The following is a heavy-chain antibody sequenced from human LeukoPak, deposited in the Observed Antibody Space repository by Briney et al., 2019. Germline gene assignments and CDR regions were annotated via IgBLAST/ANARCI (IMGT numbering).Heavy chain of an antibody. CDR3: ASITIFGVVTALDV. J-gene: IGHJ6*04. CDR2: IFYTGNT. D-gene: IGHD3-3*01. V-gene: IGHV4-39*01. Sequence: SETLSLTCTVSGGSISSSNYYWGWIRQPPGKGLEWIGTIFYTGNTYYNPSLKSRVTISVDTSTNQFSLKLSSVTAADTAVYYCASITIFGVVTALDVWGKGTTVTVSS. CDR1: GGSISSSNYY.